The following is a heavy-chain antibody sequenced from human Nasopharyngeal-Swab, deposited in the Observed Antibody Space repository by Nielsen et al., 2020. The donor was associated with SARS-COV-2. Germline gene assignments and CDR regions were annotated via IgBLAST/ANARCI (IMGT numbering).Heavy chain of an antibody. D-gene: IGHD3-22*01. V-gene: IGHV3-30*18. CDR3: AEDWEVDSSDYYDAFDI. Sequence: WIRQPPGKGLEWVAVISYDGSNKYYADSVKGRFTISRDNSKNTLYLQMNSLRAEDTAVYYCAEDWEVDSSDYYDAFDIWGQGTMVTVSS. J-gene: IGHJ3*02. CDR2: ISYDGSNK.